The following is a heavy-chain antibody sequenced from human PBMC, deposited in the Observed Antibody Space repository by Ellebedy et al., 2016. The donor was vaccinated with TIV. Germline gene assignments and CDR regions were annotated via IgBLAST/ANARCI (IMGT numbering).Heavy chain of an antibody. CDR1: GGSISSGDYY. V-gene: IGHV4-30-4*01. Sequence: MPSETLSLTCTVSGGSISSGDYYWSWIRQPPGKGLEWIGYIYYSGSTYYNPSLKSRVTISVDTSKNQFSLKLSSATAADTAVYYCARVLAYCGGDCFSNFDYWGQGTLVTVSS. CDR2: IYYSGST. D-gene: IGHD2-21*02. J-gene: IGHJ4*02. CDR3: ARVLAYCGGDCFSNFDY.